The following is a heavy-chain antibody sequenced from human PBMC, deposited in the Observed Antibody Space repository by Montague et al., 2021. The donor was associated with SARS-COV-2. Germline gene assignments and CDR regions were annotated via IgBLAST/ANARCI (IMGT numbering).Heavy chain of an antibody. V-gene: IGHV4-31*03. J-gene: IGHJ6*02. Sequence: TLSLTCTVSGGSISSGDYYWSWIRQHPGKGLEWIGYIYYSGSTYYNPSLKSRVTISVDTSKNQFSLKLSSVTAADTAVYHCARGGSYSSGWYGVDYYYGMGVWGQGTTVTVSS. CDR2: IYYSGST. CDR3: ARGGSYSSGWYGVDYYYGMGV. CDR1: GGSISSGDYY. D-gene: IGHD6-19*01.